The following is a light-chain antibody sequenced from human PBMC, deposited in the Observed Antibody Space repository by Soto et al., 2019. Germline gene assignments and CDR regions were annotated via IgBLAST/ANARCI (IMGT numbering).Light chain of an antibody. CDR1: QSISNY. Sequence: DIQMIQSPFSLPASVGDRVNITCRASQSISNYLNWYQHKPGRAPSLLIHGASSLQGGVPSRFSGSGSGTDFTLTISSLHPEDFTTYYCQQTYSAPLTFGGGTRVEF. CDR3: QQTYSAPLT. V-gene: IGKV1-39*01. J-gene: IGKJ4*01. CDR2: GAS.